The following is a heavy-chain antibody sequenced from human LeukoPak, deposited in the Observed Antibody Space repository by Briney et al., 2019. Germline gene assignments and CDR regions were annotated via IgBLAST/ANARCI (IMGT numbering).Heavy chain of an antibody. V-gene: IGHV4-38-2*01. CDR1: GYSISSGYY. CDR3: ARMGVSYYYDSSTYYPTAFDV. J-gene: IGHJ3*01. Sequence: SSETLSLTCAVSGYSISSGYYWGWIRQSPGTGLEWIATIFHSGSIYYNPSLKCRVTLSVDTSKNQFSLMLNSVTAADTALYYCARMGVSYYYDSSTYYPTAFDVWGQGTMVSVSS. CDR2: IFHSGSI. D-gene: IGHD3-22*01.